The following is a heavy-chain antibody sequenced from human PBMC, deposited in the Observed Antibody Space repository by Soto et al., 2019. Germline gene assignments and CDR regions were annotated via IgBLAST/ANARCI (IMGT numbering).Heavy chain of an antibody. CDR2: ISAYNGNT. V-gene: IGHV1-18*01. CDR1: GYTFTSYG. J-gene: IGHJ4*02. CDR3: ARDRWNTMIRGAAVNFDY. Sequence: QVQLVQSGAEVKKPGASVKVSCKASGYTFTSYGISWVRQAPGQGLEWRGWISAYNGNTYYAQRLLGRVTMTTDTSKSTAYMELRSLRSDDTAVYYCARDRWNTMIRGAAVNFDYWGQGTLVTVSS. D-gene: IGHD3-10*01.